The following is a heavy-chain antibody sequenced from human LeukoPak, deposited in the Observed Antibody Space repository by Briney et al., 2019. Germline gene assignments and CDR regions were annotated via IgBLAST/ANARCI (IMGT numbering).Heavy chain of an antibody. CDR3: ARERKYDSNFDY. J-gene: IGHJ4*02. D-gene: IGHD1-1*01. Sequence: GGSLRLSCAASGFTFSSYWMHWVRQAPGKGLVWVSRINSDGSSTSYADSVKGRFTVSRDNAKNTLYLQMNSLRAEDTAVYYCARERKYDSNFDYWGQGTLVTVSS. V-gene: IGHV3-74*01. CDR1: GFTFSSYW. CDR2: INSDGSST.